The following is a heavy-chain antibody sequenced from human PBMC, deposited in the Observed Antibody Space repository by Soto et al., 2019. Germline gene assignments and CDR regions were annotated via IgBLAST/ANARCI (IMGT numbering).Heavy chain of an antibody. V-gene: IGHV4-59*01. CDR3: ARAGTDIVVVPAAIDNWFDP. Sequence: SETLSLTCTVSGGSISSYYWSWIRQPPGKGLEWIGYIYYSGSTNYNPSLKSRVTISVDTSKNQFSLKLSSVTAADTAVYYCARAGTDIVVVPAAIDNWFDPWGQGTLVTVSS. J-gene: IGHJ5*02. CDR1: GGSISSYY. D-gene: IGHD2-2*01. CDR2: IYYSGST.